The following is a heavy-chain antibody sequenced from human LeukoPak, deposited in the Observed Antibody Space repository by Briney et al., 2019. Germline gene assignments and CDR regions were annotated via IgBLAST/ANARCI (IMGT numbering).Heavy chain of an antibody. V-gene: IGHV3-20*04. CDR2: IHWNGGRV. D-gene: IGHD6-13*01. Sequence: GGSLRLSCAASGFTFDDYGMSWVRQAPGKGLEWVSGIHWNGGRVNYADSVKGRFTISRDNAKNTLYLQMNSLRAEDTAVYYCAKEQQLDTCFDYWGQGTLVTVSS. CDR1: GFTFDDYG. CDR3: AKEQQLDTCFDY. J-gene: IGHJ4*02.